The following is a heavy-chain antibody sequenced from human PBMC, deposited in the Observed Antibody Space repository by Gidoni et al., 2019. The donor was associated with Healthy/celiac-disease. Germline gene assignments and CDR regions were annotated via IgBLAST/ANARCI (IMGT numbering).Heavy chain of an antibody. CDR2: ISSSSSYI. CDR3: ARGDFGDYGDSLDYYGMDV. CDR1: GFTFSSYS. V-gene: IGHV3-21*01. J-gene: IGHJ6*02. D-gene: IGHD4-17*01. Sequence: EVQLVESGGGLVKPGGSLRLSSAASGFTFSSYSMNWVRQAPGKGLEWVSSISSSSSYIYYADSVKGRFTISRDNAKNSLYLQMNSLRAEDTAVYYCARGDFGDYGDSLDYYGMDVWGQGTTVTVSS.